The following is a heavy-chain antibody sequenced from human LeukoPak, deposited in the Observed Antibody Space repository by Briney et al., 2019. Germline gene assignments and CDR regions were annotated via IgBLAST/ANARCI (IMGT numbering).Heavy chain of an antibody. V-gene: IGHV4-34*01. Sequence: PLETLSLTCAVYGGSFSGYYWSWIRQPPGKGLEWIGEINHSGSTNYNPSLKSRVTISVDTSKNQFSLKLSSVTAADTAVYYCARGRAVAGTRYYYYGMDVWDKGTTVTVSS. D-gene: IGHD6-19*01. CDR1: GGSFSGYY. CDR3: ARGRAVAGTRYYYYGMDV. J-gene: IGHJ6*04. CDR2: INHSGST.